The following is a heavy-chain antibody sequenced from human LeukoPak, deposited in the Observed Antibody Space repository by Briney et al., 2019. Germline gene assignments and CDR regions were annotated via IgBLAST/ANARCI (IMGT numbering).Heavy chain of an antibody. CDR2: INHSGST. CDR1: GGSFSGYY. CDR3: ARGLRVVPAAGWFDP. D-gene: IGHD2-2*01. Sequence: SETLSLTCAVYGGSFSGYYWSWIRQPPGKGLEWIGEINHSGSTNYNPSLKSRVTISVDTSKNQFSLKLSSVTAADTAVYYCARGLRVVPAAGWFDPWGQGTLVTVSS. V-gene: IGHV4-34*01. J-gene: IGHJ5*02.